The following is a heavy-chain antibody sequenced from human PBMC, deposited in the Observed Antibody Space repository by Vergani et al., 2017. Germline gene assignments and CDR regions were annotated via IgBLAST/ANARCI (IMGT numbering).Heavy chain of an antibody. CDR2: INPNSGGT. V-gene: IGHV1-2*02. D-gene: IGHD3-22*01. J-gene: IGHJ4*02. CDR3: ARDHYDSSGYYY. CDR1: GYTFTGYY. Sequence: QVQLVQSGAEVKKPGASVKVSCKASGYTFTGYYMHWVRQAPGQGLEWMGWINPNSGGTNYAQKFQGRVTMTRDTSISTAYMELSSLRSEYTAVYYCARDHYDSSGYYYWGQGTLVTVSS.